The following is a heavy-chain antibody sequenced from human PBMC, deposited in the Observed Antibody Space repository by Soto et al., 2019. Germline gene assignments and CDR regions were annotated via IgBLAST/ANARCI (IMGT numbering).Heavy chain of an antibody. CDR3: ARDLPPRWELPLVWYYGMDV. Sequence: PGGSLRLSCAASGFTFSSYAMHWVRQAPGKGLEWVAVISYDGSNKYYADSVKGRFTISRDNSKNTLYLQMNSLRAEDTAVYYCARDLPPRWELPLVWYYGMDVWGQGTTVTVSS. D-gene: IGHD1-26*01. J-gene: IGHJ6*02. CDR1: GFTFSSYA. CDR2: ISYDGSNK. V-gene: IGHV3-30-3*01.